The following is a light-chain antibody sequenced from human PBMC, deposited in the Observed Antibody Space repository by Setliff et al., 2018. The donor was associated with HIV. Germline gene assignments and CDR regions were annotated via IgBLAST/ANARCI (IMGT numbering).Light chain of an antibody. V-gene: IGLV2-23*01. Sequence: QSALTQPASVSGSPGQSITISCTGTSRDVGGYNYVSWYQQHPGKAPKLIIYEGSKRPSGVSNRFSGSKSDNTASLTISGLQAEDEADYYCCSYAGSSLYVFGTGTKVTVL. CDR1: SRDVGGYNY. CDR2: EGS. CDR3: CSYAGSSLYV. J-gene: IGLJ1*01.